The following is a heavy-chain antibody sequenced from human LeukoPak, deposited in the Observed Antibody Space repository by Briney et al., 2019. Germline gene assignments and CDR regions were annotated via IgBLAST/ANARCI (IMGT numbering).Heavy chain of an antibody. CDR3: AKDLRTYYYGSSGYWYYFDY. CDR2: ISASGDST. V-gene: IGHV3-23*01. D-gene: IGHD3-22*01. Sequence: GGSLRLSCAASGFTLSSYAMSWVRQAPGKGLEWVSGISASGDSTYYADSVKGRFTISRDNSKNTLYLQMNSLRAEDTAVYYCAKDLRTYYYGSSGYWYYFDYWGQGTLVTVSS. J-gene: IGHJ4*02. CDR1: GFTLSSYA.